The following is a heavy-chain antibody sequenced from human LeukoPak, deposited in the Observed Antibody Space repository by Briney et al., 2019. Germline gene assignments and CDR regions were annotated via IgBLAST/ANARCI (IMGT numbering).Heavy chain of an antibody. J-gene: IGHJ4*02. V-gene: IGHV3-11*01. D-gene: IGHD2-2*01. CDR1: GFTFSDYY. CDR3: AKDPYCSSVNCYGGGDY. Sequence: GGSLRLSCAASGFTFSDYYMSWIRQAPGKGLEWVSYISSSGSTIYYADSVKGRFTISRDNAKNTLYLQMNSLRAEDTAIYYCAKDPYCSSVNCYGGGDYWGQGTLVTVSS. CDR2: ISSSGSTI.